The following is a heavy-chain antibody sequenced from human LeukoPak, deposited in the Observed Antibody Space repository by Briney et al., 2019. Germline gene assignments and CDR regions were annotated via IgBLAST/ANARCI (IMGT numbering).Heavy chain of an antibody. D-gene: IGHD3-3*01. CDR1: GGSLSSYY. CDR2: IYYSGST. Sequence: SETLSLTCTVSGGSLSSYYWSWIRQPPGKGLDWIGYIYYSGSTNYNPSLKSRVTISVDTSKNQFSLKLSSVTAADTAVYYCARDSWRRNWFDPWGQGTLVTVSS. J-gene: IGHJ5*02. CDR3: ARDSWRRNWFDP. V-gene: IGHV4-59*01.